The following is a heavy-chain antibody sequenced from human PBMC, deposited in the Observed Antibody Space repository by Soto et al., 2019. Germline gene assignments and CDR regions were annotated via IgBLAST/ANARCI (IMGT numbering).Heavy chain of an antibody. D-gene: IGHD6-25*01. J-gene: IGHJ5*02. V-gene: IGHV1-69*02. CDR3: AGSGSYDWFDP. Sequence: QVQLVQSGAEVKKPGSSVKVSCKASGGTFSSYTISWVRQAPGQGLEWMGRIIPILGIANYAQKFQGRVTIAADKSTSTGYMELSSLRSEDTAVYYCAGSGSYDWFDPWGQGTLVTVSS. CDR1: GGTFSSYT. CDR2: IIPILGIA.